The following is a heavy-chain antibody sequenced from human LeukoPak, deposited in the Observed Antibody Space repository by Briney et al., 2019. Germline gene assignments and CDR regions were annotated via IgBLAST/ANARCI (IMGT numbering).Heavy chain of an antibody. CDR1: GYTFTYYG. CDR2: ISANNGNR. CDR3: ARQGYGGHSRGAADY. J-gene: IGHJ4*02. D-gene: IGHD4-23*01. V-gene: IGHV1-18*01. Sequence: ASVKVSCTASGYTFTYYGISWVRQAPGQGLEWMGWISANNGNRNYALKLQDRVSMTTDTSTTTAYMELRSLRSDDTAVYYCARQGYGGHSRGAADYWGQGTLVTVSS.